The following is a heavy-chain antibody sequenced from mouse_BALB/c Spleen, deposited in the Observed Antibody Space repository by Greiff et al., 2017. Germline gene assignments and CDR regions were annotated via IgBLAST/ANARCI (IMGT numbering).Heavy chain of an antibody. CDR3: ARSGGYYDYVGYWYFDV. D-gene: IGHD2-4*01. V-gene: IGHV1-63*02. Sequence: QVQLQQSGAELVRPGTSVKISCKASGYTFTNYWLGWVKQRPGHGLEWIGDIYPGGGYTNYNEKFKGKATLTADTSSSTAYMQLSSLTSEDSAVYFCARSGGYYDYVGYWYFDVWGAGTTVTVSS. CDR2: IYPGGGYT. J-gene: IGHJ1*01. CDR1: GYTFTNYW.